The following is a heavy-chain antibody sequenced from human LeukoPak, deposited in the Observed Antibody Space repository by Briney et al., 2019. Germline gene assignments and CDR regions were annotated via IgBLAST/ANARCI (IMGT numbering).Heavy chain of an antibody. CDR1: EYTFTRYY. V-gene: IGHV1-2*02. Sequence: GASVKVSYTASEYTFTRYYMHWVRQAPGQGLEWMGWINTNSGGTNYAQKFQGRVTMTRDTSISTAYMELSRLRSDDTAVYYCASASGSDAFDIWGQGTMVTVSS. J-gene: IGHJ3*02. CDR3: ASASGSDAFDI. CDR2: INTNSGGT. D-gene: IGHD3-22*01.